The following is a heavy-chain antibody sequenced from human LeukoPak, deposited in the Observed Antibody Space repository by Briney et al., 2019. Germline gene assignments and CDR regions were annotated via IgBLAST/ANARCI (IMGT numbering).Heavy chain of an antibody. Sequence: SETLSLTCTVSGGSISSYYWSWIRQPAGKGLEWIGRIYTSGSTNYNPSLKSRVTMSVDTSKNQFSLKLSSVTAADTAVYYCAREQVGATADALDIWGQGTMVTVSS. CDR2: IYTSGST. CDR1: GGSISSYY. CDR3: AREQVGATADALDI. D-gene: IGHD1-26*01. V-gene: IGHV4-4*07. J-gene: IGHJ3*02.